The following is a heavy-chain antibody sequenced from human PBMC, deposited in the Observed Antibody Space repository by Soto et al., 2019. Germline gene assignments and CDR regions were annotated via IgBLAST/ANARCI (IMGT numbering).Heavy chain of an antibody. J-gene: IGHJ4*02. V-gene: IGHV4-59*01. Sequence: QVQLQESGPGLVKHSETLSLTCTVSSDSISNYYWSWIRQPPGKGLEWIGYIHSSGSTDYNPSLTDRVRISGDTSKSQFSLKLSSVTAADTAVYSCARAVGAPFYYLDFWGQGTLVTVSS. CDR2: IHSSGST. CDR1: SDSISNYY. CDR3: ARAVGAPFYYLDF. D-gene: IGHD6-6*01.